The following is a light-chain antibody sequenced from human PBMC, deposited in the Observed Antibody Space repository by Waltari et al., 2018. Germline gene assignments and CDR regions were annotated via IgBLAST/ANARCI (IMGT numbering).Light chain of an antibody. Sequence: EIVLTQYPGTLSLSPGERATLSCRASQRISASLSWYQQKLGQPPRLLIYDTSNRAIGIPDRFSGSGSGTDFTLTINRLEPEDFAVYFCQQYADSPITFGLGTRLDIK. V-gene: IGKV3-20*01. CDR2: DTS. J-gene: IGKJ5*01. CDR3: QQYADSPIT. CDR1: QRISAS.